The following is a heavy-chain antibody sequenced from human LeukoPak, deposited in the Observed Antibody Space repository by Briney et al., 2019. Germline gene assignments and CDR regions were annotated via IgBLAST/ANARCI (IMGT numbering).Heavy chain of an antibody. Sequence: GASVKVSCKASGYTFTSYYMHWVRQAPGQGLEWMGIINPSGGSTSYAQKFQGRVTMTRNMSTSTVYMELSSLRSEDTAVYYCARDLMMEGRYFYHYMDVWGKGTTVTVSS. J-gene: IGHJ6*03. CDR1: GYTFTSYY. CDR3: ARDLMMEGRYFYHYMDV. V-gene: IGHV1-46*01. D-gene: IGHD2-8*01. CDR2: INPSGGST.